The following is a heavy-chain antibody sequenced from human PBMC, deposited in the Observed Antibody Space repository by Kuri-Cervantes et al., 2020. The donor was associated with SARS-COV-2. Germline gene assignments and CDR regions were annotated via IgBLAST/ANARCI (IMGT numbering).Heavy chain of an antibody. CDR3: ARDLLIAAAVTGDAFDI. D-gene: IGHD6-13*01. Sequence: CTLSGGPISSFYWSWIRQSPGKGLEWIGYVYFGGSTDYNPALKSRVTMSVDTSKNQFSLKLSSVTAADTAVYYCARDLLIAAAVTGDAFDIWGQGTMVTVSS. J-gene: IGHJ3*02. CDR2: VYFGGST. V-gene: IGHV4-59*12. CDR1: GGPISSFY.